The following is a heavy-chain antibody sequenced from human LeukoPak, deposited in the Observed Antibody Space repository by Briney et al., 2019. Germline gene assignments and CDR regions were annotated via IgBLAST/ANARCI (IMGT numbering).Heavy chain of an antibody. D-gene: IGHD3-16*02. Sequence: PSETLSLTCTVSGGSVNSGHYYWSWIRQPPGKGLEWIGYIYYSGSTYYNPSLKSRVTISVDTSKNQFSLKLSSVTAADTAVYYCARTPGGDYVWGSYRLRYFDLWGRGTLVTVSS. CDR1: GGSVNSGHYY. CDR3: ARTPGGDYVWGSYRLRYFDL. J-gene: IGHJ2*01. CDR2: IYYSGST. V-gene: IGHV4-30-4*08.